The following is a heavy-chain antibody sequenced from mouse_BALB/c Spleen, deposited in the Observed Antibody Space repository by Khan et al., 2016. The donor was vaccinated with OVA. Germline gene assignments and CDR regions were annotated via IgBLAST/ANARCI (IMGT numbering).Heavy chain of an antibody. Sequence: QVRLQQSGPEVVKPGASLKVSCKASGYIFTDYVIRWMKQRSRQGLEWIGDIFPGSGTPYYNEKFKDKATLTADKSSNTAYMQLSSLTSEDSAVYFCARGGYSVFAYWGQGTLVTVSA. V-gene: IGHV1-81*01. CDR1: GYIFTDYV. D-gene: IGHD2-14*01. J-gene: IGHJ3*01. CDR2: IFPGSGTP. CDR3: ARGGYSVFAY.